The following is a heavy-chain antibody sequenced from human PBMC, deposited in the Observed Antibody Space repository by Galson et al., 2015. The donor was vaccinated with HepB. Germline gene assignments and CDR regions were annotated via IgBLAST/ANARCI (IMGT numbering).Heavy chain of an antibody. CDR3: AHRRPETYFDY. Sequence: PALVKPTQTLTLTCAFSGFSPSASGVAVGWIRQPPGKALEWLALLYWNDERRYSPSLKSRLTITKDTSKDQVVLTMTNMDPVDTATYYCAHRRPETYFDYWGQGTLVTVSS. V-gene: IGHV2-5*01. CDR2: LYWNDER. CDR1: GFSPSASGVA. J-gene: IGHJ4*02. D-gene: IGHD1-14*01.